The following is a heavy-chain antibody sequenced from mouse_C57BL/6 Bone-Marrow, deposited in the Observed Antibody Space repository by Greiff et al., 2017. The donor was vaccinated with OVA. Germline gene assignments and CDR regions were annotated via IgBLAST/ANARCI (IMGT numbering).Heavy chain of an antibody. J-gene: IGHJ3*01. CDR2: IYPGSGST. CDR3: ARLGDGYYLFAY. CDR1: GYTFTSYW. V-gene: IGHV1-55*01. Sequence: VKLQQPGAELVKPGASVKMSCKASGYTFTSYWITWVKQRPGQGLEWIGDIYPGSGSTNYNEKFKSKATLTVDTSSSTAYMQLSSLTSEDSAVYYCARLGDGYYLFAYWGQGTLVTVSA. D-gene: IGHD2-3*01.